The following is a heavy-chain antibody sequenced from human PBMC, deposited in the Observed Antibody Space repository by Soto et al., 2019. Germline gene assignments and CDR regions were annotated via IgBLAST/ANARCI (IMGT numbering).Heavy chain of an antibody. CDR2: IYYSGST. Sequence: SETLSLTCTVSGGSISNSRYYWGWIRQPPGKGLEWIGSIYYSGSTSYNPSLQSRVTISVDTSKNQLSLNLNSVTAADTAVYFCARLPLVRLEREFLLDYWGQGTLVTVSS. V-gene: IGHV4-39*01. J-gene: IGHJ4*02. D-gene: IGHD1-1*01. CDR1: GGSISNSRYY. CDR3: ARLPLVRLEREFLLDY.